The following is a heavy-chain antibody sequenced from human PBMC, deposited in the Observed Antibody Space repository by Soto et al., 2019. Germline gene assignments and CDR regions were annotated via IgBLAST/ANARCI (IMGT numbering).Heavy chain of an antibody. CDR2: ILYDGSNQ. CDR3: ASETDGMDV. J-gene: IGHJ6*02. V-gene: IGHV3-30-3*01. Sequence: QVQLVESGGGVVQPGRSLRLSCAASGFTFSSYAMHWVRRAPGKGLEWVGDILYDGSNQYYADSVKGRFTISRDNSKNTLYLQMNSLRAEDTAVYYCASETDGMDVWGQGTTVTVSS. CDR1: GFTFSSYA.